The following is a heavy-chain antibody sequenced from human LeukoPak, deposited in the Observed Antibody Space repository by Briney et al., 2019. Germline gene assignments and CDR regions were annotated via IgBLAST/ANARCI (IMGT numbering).Heavy chain of an antibody. CDR2: IYYSGGT. V-gene: IGHV4-39*01. J-gene: IGHJ4*02. D-gene: IGHD6-6*01. CDR1: GGSASSSAYY. Sequence: SETLSLTCTVSGGSASSSAYYWGWIRQPPGKGLGWIGSIYYSGGTYYNPSLKSRVTISVDTSKNQFTLKLSSVTAADTAVYYCARQSRGSSSSRDYFDYWGQGTLVTVSS. CDR3: ARQSRGSSSSRDYFDY.